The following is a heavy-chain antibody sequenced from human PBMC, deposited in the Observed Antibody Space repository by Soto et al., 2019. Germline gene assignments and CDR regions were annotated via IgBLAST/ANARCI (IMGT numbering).Heavy chain of an antibody. CDR3: AKDIVVVVVGFAFDI. V-gene: IGHV3-30*18. Sequence: QVQLVESGGGVVQPGRSLRLSCAASGFTFSSYGMHWVRQAPGKGLEWVAVISYDGSNKYYADSVKGRFTISRDNSKNTLYLQMNSLRAEDTAVYYCAKDIVVVVVGFAFDIWGQGTMVTVSS. CDR2: ISYDGSNK. CDR1: GFTFSSYG. D-gene: IGHD2-15*01. J-gene: IGHJ3*02.